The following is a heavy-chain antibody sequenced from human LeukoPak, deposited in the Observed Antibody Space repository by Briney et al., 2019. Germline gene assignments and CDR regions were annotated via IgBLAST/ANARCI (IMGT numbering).Heavy chain of an antibody. J-gene: IGHJ4*02. D-gene: IGHD2-15*01. V-gene: IGHV3-23*01. CDR1: GFTFSNYA. CDR2: ISAGGGS. CDR3: AREPRDCTGGTCQSAGGYYFYY. Sequence: GGSLRLSCAASGFTFSNYAMSWVRQAPGKGLEWVSGISAGGGSYYADSVKGRFTVSRDISKNTLYLQMNSLRAEDTAVYFCAREPRDCTGGTCQSAGGYYFYYWSQGILVTVSS.